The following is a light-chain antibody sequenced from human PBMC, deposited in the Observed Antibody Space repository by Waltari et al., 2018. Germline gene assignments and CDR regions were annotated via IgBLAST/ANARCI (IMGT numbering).Light chain of an antibody. J-gene: IGLJ2*01. CDR1: SHRTHH. Sequence: SSQLSPDPSMSGALGPTGRVTRPGDSHRTHHGSWFRQKPGQAPILFIYGKNNRPSGIPARFSASSSGTTASMTITGPQAEDEADYYCNSQDSSGDVVFGGGTKLTVL. CDR2: GKN. CDR3: NSQDSSGDVV. V-gene: IGLV3-19*01.